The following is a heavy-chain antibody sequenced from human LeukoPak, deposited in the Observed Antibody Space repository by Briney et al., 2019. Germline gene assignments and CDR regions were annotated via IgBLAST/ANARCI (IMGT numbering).Heavy chain of an antibody. V-gene: IGHV4-4*07. CDR2: ISTSGNT. D-gene: IGHD2-2*01. Sequence: SETLSLTCTVSGGSISNSFWSWIWQPPGKGLERVGLISTSGNTNYNPSLKSRVTMSVDTSNKQLSLRLSSVTAADTAVYYCARDLVVPPYNWFDPWGQGTLVTVSS. CDR1: GGSISNSF. J-gene: IGHJ5*02. CDR3: ARDLVVPPYNWFDP.